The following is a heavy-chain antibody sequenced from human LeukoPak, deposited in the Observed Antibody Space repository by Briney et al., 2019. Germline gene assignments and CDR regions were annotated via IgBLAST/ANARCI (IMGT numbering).Heavy chain of an antibody. D-gene: IGHD3-10*01. Sequence: ASVKVSCKASGYTFTNYGTNWVRQAPGQGLEWMGWISTYNGNPNYAQKFQGRVTITADESTSTAYMELSSLRSEDTAVYYCARAPAGTMVRGVPWYWGQGTLVTVSS. CDR2: ISTYNGNP. CDR3: ARAPAGTMVRGVPWY. J-gene: IGHJ4*02. V-gene: IGHV1-18*01. CDR1: GYTFTNYG.